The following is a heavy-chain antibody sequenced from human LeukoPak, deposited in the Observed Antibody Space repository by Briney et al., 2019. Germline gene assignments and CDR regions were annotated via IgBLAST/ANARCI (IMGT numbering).Heavy chain of an antibody. J-gene: IGHJ4*02. CDR2: ISSSGSTI. V-gene: IGHV3-11*04. D-gene: IGHD3-22*01. Sequence: GGSLRLSCAASGFTFTDYYMSWIRQAPGKGLEWLSYISSSGSTIYYADSVKGRFTISRDNAKNSLYLQMNSLRAEDAAVYYCARDNYDSSTPYYFDYWGQGTLVTVSS. CDR1: GFTFTDYY. CDR3: ARDNYDSSTPYYFDY.